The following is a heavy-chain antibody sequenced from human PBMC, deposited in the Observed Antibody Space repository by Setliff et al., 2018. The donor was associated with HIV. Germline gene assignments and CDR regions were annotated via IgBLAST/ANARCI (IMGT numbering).Heavy chain of an antibody. CDR2: ISSDGGSM. D-gene: IGHD3-3*01. V-gene: IGHV3-64*02. J-gene: IGHJ6*02. CDR3: ASGKNYIFWSSYFGMDV. Sequence: LRLSCAASGFTFSSYGMHWVRQAPGKGLEHVSGISSDGGSMYYADSVRGRFIISRDNSKNTLYLQMGSLRGDDMAVYYCASGKNYIFWSSYFGMDVWGQGTTVTVSS. CDR1: GFTFSSYG.